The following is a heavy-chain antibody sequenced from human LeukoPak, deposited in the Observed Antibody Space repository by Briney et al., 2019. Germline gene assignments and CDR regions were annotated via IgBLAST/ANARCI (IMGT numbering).Heavy chain of an antibody. CDR2: ISNGGTTI. V-gene: IGHV3-11*04. D-gene: IGHD3-3*02. Sequence: PGGSLRLSCAASGFTFSDYHVSWIRQAPGKGLEWVSSISNGGTTIYYADSVKGRFTISRDNAKNSLYLQMNSLRAEDTAVYYCAREIRSAFDIWGQGTMAPSLQ. CDR3: AREIRSAFDI. J-gene: IGHJ3*02. CDR1: GFTFSDYH.